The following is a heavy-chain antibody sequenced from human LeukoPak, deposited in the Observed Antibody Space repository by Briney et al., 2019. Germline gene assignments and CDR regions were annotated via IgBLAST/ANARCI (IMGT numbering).Heavy chain of an antibody. CDR2: ISGSGGST. Sequence: GGSLRLSCAASGFTFSSYAMSWVRQAPGKGLEWVSAISGSGGSTYYADSVKGRFTISRDNSKNTLYLQMNSLRAEDTAVYYCAKGGSYYYYYGMDVWAKGPRSPSP. CDR1: GFTFSSYA. D-gene: IGHD3-10*01. V-gene: IGHV3-23*01. J-gene: IGHJ6*02. CDR3: AKGGSYYYYYGMDV.